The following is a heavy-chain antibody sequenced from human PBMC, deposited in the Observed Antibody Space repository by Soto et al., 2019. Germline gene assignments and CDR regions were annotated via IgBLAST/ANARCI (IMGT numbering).Heavy chain of an antibody. V-gene: IGHV4-4*02. CDR2: IYHSGST. J-gene: IGHJ5*02. CDR1: GGSISSSNW. CDR3: ARVKLDYYDSSGYYPQPWFDP. Sequence: SETLSLTCAVSGGSISSSNWWSWVRQPPGKGLEWIGEIYHSGSTNYNPSLKSRVTISVDKSKNQFSLKLSSVTAADTAVYYCARVKLDYYDSSGYYPQPWFDPWGQGTLVTVSS. D-gene: IGHD3-22*01.